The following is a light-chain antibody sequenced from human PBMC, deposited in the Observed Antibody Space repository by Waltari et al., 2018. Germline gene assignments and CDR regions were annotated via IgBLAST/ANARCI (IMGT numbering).Light chain of an antibody. CDR3: HVWDSSSDHPWV. Sequence: SYVLTQPPSVSVAPGTTARITCGGHNIGSKSVHWYQQKPGQAPVLVIDDDSDRPSGIPERFSGSNSGNTATLTISRVEAGDEADYYCHVWDSSSDHPWVFGGGTKLTVL. J-gene: IGLJ3*02. V-gene: IGLV3-21*04. CDR1: NIGSKS. CDR2: DDS.